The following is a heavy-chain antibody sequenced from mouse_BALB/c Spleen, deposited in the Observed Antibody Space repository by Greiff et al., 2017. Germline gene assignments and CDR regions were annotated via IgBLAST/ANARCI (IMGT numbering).Heavy chain of an antibody. D-gene: IGHD2-14*01. J-gene: IGHJ4*01. CDR1: GDSITSGY. V-gene: IGHV3-8*02. Sequence: EVQLQQSGPSLVKPSQTLSLTCSVTGDSITSGYWNWIRKFPGNKLEYMGYISYSGSTYYNPSLKSRISITRDTSKNQYYLQLNSVTTEDTATYYCARWGYRYDDAMDYWGQGTSVTVSS. CDR2: ISYSGST. CDR3: ARWGYRYDDAMDY.